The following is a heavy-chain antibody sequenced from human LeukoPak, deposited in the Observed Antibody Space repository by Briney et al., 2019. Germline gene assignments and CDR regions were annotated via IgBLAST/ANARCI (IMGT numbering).Heavy chain of an antibody. CDR3: ARGDDAYYYDSSGYP. CDR1: GYTFTGYY. V-gene: IGHV1-2*02. CDR2: INPNSGGT. J-gene: IGHJ5*02. Sequence: GASLKASCTASGYTFTGYYMHWVRQAPGQGLEWMGWINPNSGGTNYAQKFQGRVTMTRDTSISTAYMELSRLRSDDTAVYYCARGDDAYYYDSSGYPWGQGTLVTVSS. D-gene: IGHD3-22*01.